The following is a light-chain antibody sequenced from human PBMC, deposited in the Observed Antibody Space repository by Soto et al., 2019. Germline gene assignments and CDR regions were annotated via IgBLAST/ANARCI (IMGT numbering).Light chain of an antibody. Sequence: EVVMTQSPDTLSVSPGERATLSCRASQSVTSNLAWYQQELGQAPRLLIYGASTRATGISDRFRGSGSGTDFTLTISRLEPEDFAVYYCQQFGSSLTFGGGTKVDIK. CDR2: GAS. CDR1: QSVTSN. J-gene: IGKJ4*01. V-gene: IGKV3-20*01. CDR3: QQFGSSLT.